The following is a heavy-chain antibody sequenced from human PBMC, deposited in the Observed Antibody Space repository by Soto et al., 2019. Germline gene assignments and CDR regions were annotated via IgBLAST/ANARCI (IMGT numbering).Heavy chain of an antibody. CDR2: IYYSGTT. CDR1: GGSISSRSFH. V-gene: IGHV4-39*01. D-gene: IGHD2-15*01. Sequence: SETLSLTCTVSGGSISSRSFHWGCIRQPPGKGLEWIGSIYYSGTTYYKPSLKSRVTVSVDTSKNQFSLKLGSVTAADTAVYYCARQSGYCTGGSCYSRFDNWGQGTLVTVSS. J-gene: IGHJ4*02. CDR3: ARQSGYCTGGSCYSRFDN.